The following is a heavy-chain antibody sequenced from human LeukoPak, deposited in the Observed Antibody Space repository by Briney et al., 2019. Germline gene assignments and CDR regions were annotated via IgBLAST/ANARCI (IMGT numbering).Heavy chain of an antibody. CDR2: ISSSSSYI. CDR3: AREVAAGTGY. V-gene: IGHV3-21*01. D-gene: IGHD6-13*01. CDR1: GFTFSSYS. Sequence: GGFLRLSCAASGFTFSSYSLNWVRQAPGKGLEWVSSISSSSSYIYYADSVKGRFTISRDNAKNSLYLQMNSLRAEDTAVYYCAREVAAGTGYWGQGTLVTVSS. J-gene: IGHJ4*02.